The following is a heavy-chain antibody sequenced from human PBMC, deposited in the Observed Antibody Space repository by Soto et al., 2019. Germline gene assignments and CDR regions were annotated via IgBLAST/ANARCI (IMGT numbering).Heavy chain of an antibody. J-gene: IGHJ4*02. D-gene: IGHD2-21*02. CDR3: ATYTAYAKYYLDF. V-gene: IGHV4-30-2*01. CDR2: IYPSGTI. Sequence: SETLSLTCAVSGVSITTTGYSWSWIRQPPGKGLEWIGYIYPSGTIFYNPSLNSRFTISIDTSNNQFSLRLSSVSAADTAVYFCATYTAYAKYYLDFWGRGALVTVSS. CDR1: GVSITTTGYS.